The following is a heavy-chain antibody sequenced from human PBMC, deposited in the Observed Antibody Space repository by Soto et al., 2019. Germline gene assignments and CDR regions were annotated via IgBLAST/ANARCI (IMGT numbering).Heavy chain of an antibody. V-gene: IGHV3-33*01. CDR3: AREIVGATKNFDY. Sequence: GGSLRLSCAASGFTFSSYGMHWVRQAPGKGLEWVAVIWYDGSNKYYVDSVKGRFTISRDNSKNTLYLQMNSLRAEDTAVYYCAREIVGATKNFDYWGQGTLVTVSS. CDR1: GFTFSSYG. D-gene: IGHD1-26*01. CDR2: IWYDGSNK. J-gene: IGHJ4*02.